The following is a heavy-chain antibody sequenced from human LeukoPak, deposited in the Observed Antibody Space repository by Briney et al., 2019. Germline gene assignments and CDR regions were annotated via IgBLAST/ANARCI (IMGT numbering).Heavy chain of an antibody. Sequence: SETLSLTCAVSGYSINSGYYWGWIRQPPGKGLEFIGSIYHSGTTYYSPSLKSRVTISVDTSNNQFSLKLSSVTAADTAVYYCARGGYSSGWYLFFGLWGRGTLVTVSS. D-gene: IGHD6-19*01. V-gene: IGHV4-38-2*01. CDR1: GYSINSGYY. J-gene: IGHJ2*01. CDR2: IYHSGTT. CDR3: ARGGYSSGWYLFFGL.